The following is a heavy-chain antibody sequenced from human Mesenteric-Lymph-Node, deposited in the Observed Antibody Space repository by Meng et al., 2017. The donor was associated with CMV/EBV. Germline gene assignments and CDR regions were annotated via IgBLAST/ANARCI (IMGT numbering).Heavy chain of an antibody. D-gene: IGHD2-15*01. CDR3: AREDLRGTGKYSFDT. CDR1: GYTFTSYY. CDR2: INPSGGRT. V-gene: IGHV1-46*01. Sequence: ASVKVSCKASGYTFTSYYMHWVRQAPGQGLEWMGIINPSGGRTNYAQKFQGRVTMTRDTSTSKVYMELSSLISEDTAVYYCAREDLRGTGKYSFDTWGQGTLVTVSS. J-gene: IGHJ5*02.